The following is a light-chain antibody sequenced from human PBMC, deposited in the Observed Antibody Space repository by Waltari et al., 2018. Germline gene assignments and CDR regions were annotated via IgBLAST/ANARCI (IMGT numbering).Light chain of an antibody. CDR3: CSYTHSGPS. CDR1: SSDVGFYDL. Sequence: QSALTQPASVSGSPGQSITISCTGTSSDVGFYDLVSWYQQHPGKAPKLIIYEVNKWPSGVSDRFSGSKSGSTASLTISGLQAEDEADSYCCSYTHSGPSFGGGTKVTVL. CDR2: EVN. J-gene: IGLJ3*02. V-gene: IGLV2-23*02.